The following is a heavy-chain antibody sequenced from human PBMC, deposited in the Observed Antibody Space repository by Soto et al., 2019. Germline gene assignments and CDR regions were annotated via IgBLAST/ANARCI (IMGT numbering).Heavy chain of an antibody. CDR2: IYYSGIP. V-gene: IGHV4-59*08. D-gene: IGHD5-18*01. Sequence: QVQLQESGPGLVKPSETLSLTCTVSGGSISSYYWSWIRQPPGKGLEWIGYIYYSGIPTYNPSLKSRVTISVDTSKNLFSLKLSSVTAADTAVYYCARRYGSCFDYWGQGTLVTVSS. CDR1: GGSISSYY. CDR3: ARRYGSCFDY. J-gene: IGHJ4*02.